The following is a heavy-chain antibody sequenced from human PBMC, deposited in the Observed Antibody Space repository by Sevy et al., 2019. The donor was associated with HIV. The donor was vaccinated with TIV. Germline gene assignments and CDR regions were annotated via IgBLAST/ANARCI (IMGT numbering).Heavy chain of an antibody. V-gene: IGHV1-2*02. Sequence: ASVKVSCKSTGYMFTDFYINWVRLAPGQGLEWVGWINPDNGDTDYGQKFQGRVTMTRETSLSSAYMELSSLRSDDTAIYYWARTLAIFGVQNGLDVWGQGTSVTVSS. D-gene: IGHD3-3*01. CDR2: INPDNGDT. CDR3: ARTLAIFGVQNGLDV. J-gene: IGHJ6*02. CDR1: GYMFTDFY.